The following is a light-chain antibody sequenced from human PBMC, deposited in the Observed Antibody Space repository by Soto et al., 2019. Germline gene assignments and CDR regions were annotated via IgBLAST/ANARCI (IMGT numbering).Light chain of an antibody. CDR2: EVS. V-gene: IGLV2-14*01. CDR3: SAYTSRSILYM. Sequence: QSVLTQPASVSGSPGQSITISCTGTSSDIGNYNYVSWYQHHPGKAPKLIIFEVSNRPSGVSNRFSGSKSGDTASLTISGLQAEDEADYYCSAYTSRSILYMFGSGTKLTVL. CDR1: SSDIGNYNY. J-gene: IGLJ1*01.